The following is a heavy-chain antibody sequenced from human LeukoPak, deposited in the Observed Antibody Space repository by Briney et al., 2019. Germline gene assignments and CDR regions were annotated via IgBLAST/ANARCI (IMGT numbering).Heavy chain of an antibody. Sequence: TSETLSLTCTVSGGSITSYYWSWIRQPPGKGLEWIGYIYDSGSTNYNPSLRSRVTISVDTSKNQFSLNLSSVTAADTAVYYCARAVVGASYYYYGMDVWGQGTTVTVSS. CDR2: IYDSGST. CDR1: GGSITSYY. V-gene: IGHV4-59*01. D-gene: IGHD1-26*01. J-gene: IGHJ6*02. CDR3: ARAVVGASYYYYGMDV.